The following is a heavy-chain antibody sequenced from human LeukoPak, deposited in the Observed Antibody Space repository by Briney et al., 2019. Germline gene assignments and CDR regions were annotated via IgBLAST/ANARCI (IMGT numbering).Heavy chain of an antibody. CDR3: ASQMGATLDY. CDR2: IYYSGST. V-gene: IGHV4-59*08. D-gene: IGHD1-26*01. Sequence: PSETLSLTRTLSAGSTSSYYWSWIRQTPGKGVERSGYIYYSGSTYYNPALKSRVTISVDTSKTQFSLKLSSVTAADTAVYYCASQMGATLDYWGQGTLVTVSS. CDR1: AGSTSSYY. J-gene: IGHJ4*02.